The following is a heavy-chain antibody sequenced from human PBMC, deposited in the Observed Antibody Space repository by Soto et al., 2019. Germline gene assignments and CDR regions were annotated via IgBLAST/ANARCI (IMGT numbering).Heavy chain of an antibody. Sequence: QVQLVQSGAGVKKPGASVKVSCKASGYTFTNYGVSWVRQAPGQGLEWMGWISAYSGNTNYAQKFKGRVTVTTDTSTSTAYMEVRSLKSDDTAVYYCARGSRVGHGSGSYGMDVWGQGTTVTVSS. CDR2: ISAYSGNT. CDR3: ARGSRVGHGSGSYGMDV. CDR1: GYTFTNYG. V-gene: IGHV1-18*01. J-gene: IGHJ6*02. D-gene: IGHD3-10*01.